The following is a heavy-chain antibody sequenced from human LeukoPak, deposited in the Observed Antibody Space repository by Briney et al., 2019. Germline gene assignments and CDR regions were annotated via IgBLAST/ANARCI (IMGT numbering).Heavy chain of an antibody. D-gene: IGHD6-19*01. CDR1: GFTFNNYW. V-gene: IGHV3-74*01. CDR3: ASGSSGWYGEI. Sequence: PGGSLRLSCAASGFTFNNYWMHWVRQAPGKGLVWVSRINSDASTTNYVDSVKGRFTMSRDNARNTLYLQMNSLRAEDTAVYHCASGSSGWYGEIWGQGPLVTVSS. CDR2: INSDASTT. J-gene: IGHJ4*02.